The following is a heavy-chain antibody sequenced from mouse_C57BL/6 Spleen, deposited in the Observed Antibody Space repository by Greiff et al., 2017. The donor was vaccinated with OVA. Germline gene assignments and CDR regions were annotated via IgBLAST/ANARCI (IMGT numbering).Heavy chain of an antibody. Sequence: EVHLVESGGGLVKPGGSLKLSCAASGFTFSDYGMHWVRQAPEKGLEWVAYISSGSSTIYYADTVKGRFTISRDNAKNTLFLQMTSLRSEDTAMYYCARGLRLRGYYFDYWGQGTTLTVSS. J-gene: IGHJ2*01. V-gene: IGHV5-17*01. CDR3: ARGLRLRGYYFDY. D-gene: IGHD3-2*02. CDR1: GFTFSDYG. CDR2: ISSGSSTI.